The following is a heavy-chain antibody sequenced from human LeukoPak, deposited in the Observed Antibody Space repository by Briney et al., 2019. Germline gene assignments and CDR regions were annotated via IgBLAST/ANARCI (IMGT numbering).Heavy chain of an antibody. CDR3: ARDRYSYYYGSGSNDY. Sequence: SVKVSCKASGGTFSSYAISWVRQAPGQGLEWMGGIIPIFGTANYAQKFQGRVTITADKSTSTAYMELSSLRSEDTAVYYCARDRYSYYYGSGSNDYWGQGTLVTVSS. D-gene: IGHD3-10*01. V-gene: IGHV1-69*06. CDR1: GGTFSSYA. J-gene: IGHJ4*02. CDR2: IIPIFGTA.